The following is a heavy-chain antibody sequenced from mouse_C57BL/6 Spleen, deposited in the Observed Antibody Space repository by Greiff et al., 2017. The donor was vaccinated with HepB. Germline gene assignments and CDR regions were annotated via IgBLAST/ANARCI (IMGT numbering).Heavy chain of an antibody. Sequence: EVQLVESGPVLVKPGASVKMSCKASGYTFTDYYMNWVKQSHGKSLEWIGVINPYNGGTSYNQKFKGKATLTVDKSSSTAYMELNSLTSEDSAVYYCARVLYYGSSYGYFDVWGTGTTVTVSS. V-gene: IGHV1-19*01. CDR1: GYTFTDYY. D-gene: IGHD1-1*01. J-gene: IGHJ1*03. CDR3: ARVLYYGSSYGYFDV. CDR2: INPYNGGT.